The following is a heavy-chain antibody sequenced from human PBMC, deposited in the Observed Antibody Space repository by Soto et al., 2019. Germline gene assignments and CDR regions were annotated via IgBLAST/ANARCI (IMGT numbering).Heavy chain of an antibody. V-gene: IGHV3-30-3*01. D-gene: IGHD1-26*01. J-gene: IGHJ5*02. Sequence: QVQLVESGGGVVQPGRSLRLSCAASGFTFSSYAMHWVRQAPGKGLEWVAVISYDGSNKYYADSVKGRFTISRDNSKNTLYLQMNSLRAEDTAVYYCASEGWVVGATTATEWFDPWGQGTLVTVSS. CDR2: ISYDGSNK. CDR3: ASEGWVVGATTATEWFDP. CDR1: GFTFSSYA.